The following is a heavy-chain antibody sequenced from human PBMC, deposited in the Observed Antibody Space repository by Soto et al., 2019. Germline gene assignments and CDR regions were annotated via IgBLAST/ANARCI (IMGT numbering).Heavy chain of an antibody. D-gene: IGHD3-16*02. CDR1: GYTFTSYG. J-gene: IGHJ3*02. Sequence: ASVKVSCKASGYTFTSYGISWVRQAPGQGLEWMGWISAYNGNTNYAQKLQGRVTMTTDTSTSTAYMELRSLRSDEPAVYYCARYLITFGGVIVHDAFDIWGQGTMVTVSS. V-gene: IGHV1-18*01. CDR2: ISAYNGNT. CDR3: ARYLITFGGVIVHDAFDI.